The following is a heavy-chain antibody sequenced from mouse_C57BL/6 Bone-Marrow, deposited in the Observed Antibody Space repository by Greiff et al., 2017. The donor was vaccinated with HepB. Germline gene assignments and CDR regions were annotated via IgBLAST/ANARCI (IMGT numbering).Heavy chain of an antibody. Sequence: VQLQQPGAELVRPGSSVKLSCKASGYTFTSYWMDWVKQRPGQGLEWIGNIYPSDSETHYNQKFKDKATLTVDKSSSTAYMQLSSLTSEDSAVYYCARGGIYYDYDEDYWGQGTTLTVSS. V-gene: IGHV1-61*01. CDR3: ARGGIYYDYDEDY. J-gene: IGHJ2*01. CDR1: GYTFTSYW. D-gene: IGHD2-4*01. CDR2: IYPSDSET.